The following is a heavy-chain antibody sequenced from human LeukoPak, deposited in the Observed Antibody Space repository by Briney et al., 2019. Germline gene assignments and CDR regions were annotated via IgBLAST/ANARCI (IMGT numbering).Heavy chain of an antibody. CDR3: ARTPYYYGSGSYRGAFDI. D-gene: IGHD3-10*01. CDR2: IYTSGST. CDR1: GCSISSGSYY. Sequence: SETLSLTCTVSGCSISSGSYYWSWIRQPAGKGLEWIGRIYTSGSTNYNPSLKSRVTISVDTSKNQFSLKLSSVTAADTAVYYCARTPYYYGSGSYRGAFDIWGQGTMVTVSS. J-gene: IGHJ3*02. V-gene: IGHV4-61*02.